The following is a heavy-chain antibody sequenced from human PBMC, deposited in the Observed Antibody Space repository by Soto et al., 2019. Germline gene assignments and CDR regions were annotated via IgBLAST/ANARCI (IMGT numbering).Heavy chain of an antibody. CDR3: ARDRWHANRYPGAFDI. Sequence: QVQLQQWGAGLLKPSETLSLTCAVYGGSFSGYYWSWIRQPPGKGLEWIGEINHSGSTNYNPSLKSRVTISVDTSKNQFSLKLSSVTAADTAVYYCARDRWHANRYPGAFDIWGRGTMVTVSS. J-gene: IGHJ3*02. V-gene: IGHV4-34*01. D-gene: IGHD1-20*01. CDR1: GGSFSGYY. CDR2: INHSGST.